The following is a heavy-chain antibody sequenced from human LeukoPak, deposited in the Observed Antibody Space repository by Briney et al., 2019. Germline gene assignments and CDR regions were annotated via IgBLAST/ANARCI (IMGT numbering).Heavy chain of an antibody. Sequence: ASVKVSCKASGYTFTGYYMHWVRQAPEQGLEWMGWINANSGGTNYAQKFQGRVTMTRDTSISTAYMELSRLRSDDTAVYYRARSSRYDIWTGYPYWGQGTLVTVSP. CDR1: GYTFTGYY. J-gene: IGHJ4*02. D-gene: IGHD3-9*01. V-gene: IGHV1-2*02. CDR3: ARSSRYDIWTGYPY. CDR2: INANSGGT.